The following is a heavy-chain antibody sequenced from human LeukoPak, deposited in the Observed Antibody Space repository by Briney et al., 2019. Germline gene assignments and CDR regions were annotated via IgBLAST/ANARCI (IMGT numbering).Heavy chain of an antibody. J-gene: IGHJ5*02. Sequence: PSEPLSLTCAVYGGSFSGYYWSRIRQPPGKGREWIGEINHSGSTNYSPSLKSRVTISVDTSKNQFSLKLSSVTAADTAVYYCARVSFPYSSSSRGGWFDPWGQGTLVTVSS. V-gene: IGHV4-34*01. CDR2: INHSGST. CDR1: GGSFSGYY. CDR3: ARVSFPYSSSSRGGWFDP. D-gene: IGHD6-6*01.